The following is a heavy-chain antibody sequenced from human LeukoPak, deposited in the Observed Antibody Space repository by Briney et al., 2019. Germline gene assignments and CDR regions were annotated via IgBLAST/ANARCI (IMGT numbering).Heavy chain of an antibody. J-gene: IGHJ4*02. V-gene: IGHV1-2*02. CDR1: GHTFTGYY. CDR3: ARSPHILTGENFDY. CDR2: INPTSGGT. Sequence: ASVKVSCKASGHTFTGYYLHWVRQAPGQGLEWMGWINPTSGGTNYAQKFQDRVTMTRDTSISTAYMELSRLRSDDTAVYYCARSPHILTGENFDYWGQGTLVTVSS. D-gene: IGHD3-9*01.